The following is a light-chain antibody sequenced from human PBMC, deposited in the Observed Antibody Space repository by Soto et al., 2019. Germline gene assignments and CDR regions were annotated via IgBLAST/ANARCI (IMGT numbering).Light chain of an antibody. Sequence: QSALTQPASVSGSPGQSITISCTGSGRDIGAYDYVSWYQQHPGKAPKLIIYGVTKRPSGVSNRFSGSKSGNTASLTISGLQAEDEADYACCSYAASNTLIFGGGTKLTVL. V-gene: IGLV2-23*02. J-gene: IGLJ2*01. CDR1: GRDIGAYDY. CDR3: CSYAASNTLI. CDR2: GVT.